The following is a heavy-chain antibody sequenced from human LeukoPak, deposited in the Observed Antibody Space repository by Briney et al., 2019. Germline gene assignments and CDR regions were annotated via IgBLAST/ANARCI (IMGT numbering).Heavy chain of an antibody. D-gene: IGHD3-10*01. CDR1: GYSISSGYY. J-gene: IGHJ5*02. CDR2: IYHSGST. CDR3: ARQKWITMVRGVINWFDP. Sequence: SETLSLTCTVSGYSISSGYYWGWIRQPPGKGLEWIGSIYHSGSTYYNPSLKSRVTISVDTSKNQFSLKLSSVTAADTAVYYCARQKWITMVRGVINWFDPWGQGTLVTVSS. V-gene: IGHV4-38-2*02.